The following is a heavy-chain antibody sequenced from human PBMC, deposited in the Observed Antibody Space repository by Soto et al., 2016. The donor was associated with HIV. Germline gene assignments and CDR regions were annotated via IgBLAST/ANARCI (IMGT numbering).Heavy chain of an antibody. Sequence: EVQLVESGGGLVKPGGSLRLSCAASGFTFSSYSMNWVRQAPGKGLEWVSSISSSSSYIYYADSVKGRFTISRDNAKNSLYLQMNSLRAEDTAVYYCAREIALSSSGIYWGQGTLVTVSS. J-gene: IGHJ4*02. CDR1: GFTFSSYS. CDR3: AREIALSSSGIY. CDR2: ISSSSSYI. D-gene: IGHD6-6*01. V-gene: IGHV3-21*01.